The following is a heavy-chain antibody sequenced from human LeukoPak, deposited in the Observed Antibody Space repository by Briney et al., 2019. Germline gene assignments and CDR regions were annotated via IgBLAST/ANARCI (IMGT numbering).Heavy chain of an antibody. V-gene: IGHV4-59*08. Sequence: PSETLSLTCTVSGGSISSYYWSWIRQPPGKGLEWIGYIYYSGSTNYNPSLKSRVTISVDTSKNQFSLKLSSVTAADTAVYYCARHDLDWGGLTKLDYWGQETLVTVSS. CDR2: IYYSGST. D-gene: IGHD7-27*01. CDR1: GGSISSYY. CDR3: ARHDLDWGGLTKLDY. J-gene: IGHJ4*02.